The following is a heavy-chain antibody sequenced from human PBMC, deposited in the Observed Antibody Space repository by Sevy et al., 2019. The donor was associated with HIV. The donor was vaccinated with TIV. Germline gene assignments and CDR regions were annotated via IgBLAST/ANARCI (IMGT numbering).Heavy chain of an antibody. CDR3: ARIPSTMVRGVKDY. Sequence: GGSLRLSCAASGFTFSSYAMHWVRQAPGKGLEWVAVISYDGSNKYYADSVKGRFTISSANSKNTLYLQMNGLRAEDTAVYYCARIPSTMVRGVKDYWGQGTLVTVSS. CDR2: ISYDGSNK. D-gene: IGHD3-10*01. CDR1: GFTFSSYA. V-gene: IGHV3-30-3*01. J-gene: IGHJ4*02.